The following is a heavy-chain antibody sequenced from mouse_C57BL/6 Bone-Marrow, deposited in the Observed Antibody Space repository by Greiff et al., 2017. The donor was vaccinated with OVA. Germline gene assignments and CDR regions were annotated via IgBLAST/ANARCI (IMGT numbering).Heavy chain of an antibody. CDR3: ARHEDGYYASYFDY. CDR2: IYPGDGDT. J-gene: IGHJ2*01. Sequence: QVQLQQSGPELVKPGASVKISCKASGYAFSSSWMNWVKQRPGKGLEWIGRIYPGDGDTNYNGKFKGKATLTADKSSSTAYMQLSGLTSEDSAVYSCARHEDGYYASYFDYWGQGTTLTVSS. V-gene: IGHV1-82*01. CDR1: GYAFSSSW. D-gene: IGHD2-3*01.